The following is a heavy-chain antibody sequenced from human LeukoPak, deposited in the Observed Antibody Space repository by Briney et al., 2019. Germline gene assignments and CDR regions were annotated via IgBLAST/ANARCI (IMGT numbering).Heavy chain of an antibody. CDR1: GFTFSSYA. D-gene: IGHD4/OR15-4a*01. J-gene: IGHJ3*02. V-gene: IGHV4-59*01. CDR3: ARDSGNLRTIDAFDI. Sequence: PGGSLRLSRAASGFTFSSYAMSWVRQAPGKGLEWIGYIYYSGSTNYSPSLKSRVSISVDTSKNQFSLKLSSVTAADTAVYYCARDSGNLRTIDAFDIWGQGTMVTVSS. CDR2: IYYSGST.